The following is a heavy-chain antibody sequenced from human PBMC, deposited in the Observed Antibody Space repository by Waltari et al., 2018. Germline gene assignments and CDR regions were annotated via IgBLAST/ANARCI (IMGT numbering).Heavy chain of an antibody. J-gene: IGHJ4*02. V-gene: IGHV3-53*01. D-gene: IGHD1-26*01. CDR3: ARDLFYSGSYYWLRDY. Sequence: EVQLVESGGGLIQPGGSLRLSCAASGFTVSSNYMSWVRQAPGKGLEWVSVIYSGGSTYYADSVKGRFTISRDNSKNTLYLQMNSLRAEDTAVYYCARDLFYSGSYYWLRDYWGQGTLVTVSS. CDR2: IYSGGST. CDR1: GFTVSSNY.